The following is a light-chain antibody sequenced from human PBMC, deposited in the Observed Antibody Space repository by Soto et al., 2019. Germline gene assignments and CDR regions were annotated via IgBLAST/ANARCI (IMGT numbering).Light chain of an antibody. CDR1: QGIDTS. CDR3: QQLHGYPIT. J-gene: IGKJ5*01. CDR2: AAS. V-gene: IGKV1-9*01. Sequence: IVLTQSPSSLSSSVGDRFTISCRASQGIDTSLAWYQQKPGKAPKLLIYAASNFQSGVPSRFSGSGSGTHFTLTISSLQPEDFATYYCQQLHGYPITFGQGTRLEIK.